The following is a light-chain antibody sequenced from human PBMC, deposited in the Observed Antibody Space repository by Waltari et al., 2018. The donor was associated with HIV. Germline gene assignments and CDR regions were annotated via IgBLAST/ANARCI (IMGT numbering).Light chain of an antibody. CDR2: GVN. CDR1: SSAVGGYNY. CDR3: SSYAGSNNVV. J-gene: IGLJ2*01. V-gene: IGLV2-8*01. Sequence: QSALTQPPSASGSPGQSVTISCTGTSSAVGGYNYVLWYQQHPGKAPKLMIYGVNKRPSGVPDRFSGSKSGNTASLTVSGLQAEDEAEYYCSSYAGSNNVVFGGGTKLTVL.